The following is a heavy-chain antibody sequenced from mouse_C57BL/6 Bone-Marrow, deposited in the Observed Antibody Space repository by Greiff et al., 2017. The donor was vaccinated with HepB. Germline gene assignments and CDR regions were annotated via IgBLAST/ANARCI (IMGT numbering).Heavy chain of an antibody. CDR2: ISYDGSN. Sequence: DVQLQESGPGLVKPSQSLSLTCSVTGYSITSGYYWNWIRQFPGNKLEWMGYISYDGSNNYNPSLKNRISITRDTSKNQFFLKLNSVTTEDTATYYCARDRAWFAYWGQGTLVTVSA. J-gene: IGHJ3*01. CDR1: GYSITSGYY. CDR3: ARDRAWFAY. V-gene: IGHV3-6*01.